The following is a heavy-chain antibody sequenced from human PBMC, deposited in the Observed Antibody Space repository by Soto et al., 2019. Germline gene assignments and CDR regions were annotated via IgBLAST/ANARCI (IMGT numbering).Heavy chain of an antibody. CDR2: ISAYNGNT. V-gene: IGHV1-18*01. J-gene: IGHJ6*02. D-gene: IGHD6-19*01. CDR1: GYTFTSYG. CDR3: ARDSGRDSSGWVGNYYYGMDG. Sequence: VQLVQSGAEVKKPGASVKVSCKASGYTFTSYGISWVRQAPGQGLEWMGWISAYNGNTNYSQKLQGRVTMTTDTSTSTAYLELRSLRSDDTAVYYCARDSGRDSSGWVGNYYYGMDGWGQGTTVTVSS.